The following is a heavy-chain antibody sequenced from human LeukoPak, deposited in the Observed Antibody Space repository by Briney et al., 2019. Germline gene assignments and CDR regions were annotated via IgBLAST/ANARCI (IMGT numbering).Heavy chain of an antibody. J-gene: IGHJ6*03. D-gene: IGHD2-2*01. CDR2: ISAYNGNT. Sequence: ASVKVSCKASGYTFTSYGISWVRQAPGQGLEWMGWISAYNGNTNYAQKLQGRVTMTTDTSTSTAYMELRSLRSDDTAVYYCARWKGSSTSWSSRGRPYYMDVWGKGTTVTVSS. CDR3: ARWKGSSTSWSSRGRPYYMDV. CDR1: GYTFTSYG. V-gene: IGHV1-18*01.